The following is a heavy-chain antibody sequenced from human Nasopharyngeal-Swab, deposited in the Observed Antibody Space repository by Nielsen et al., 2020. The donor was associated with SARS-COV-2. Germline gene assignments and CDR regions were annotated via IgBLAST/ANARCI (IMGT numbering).Heavy chain of an antibody. Sequence: GGSLRLSCAAAGFTFSSYAMTWVRQAPGKGLEWVSGVAGSGYGNNYADSVKGRFTISRDNAKNTLYLQMNSLRAEDTAVYYCARKDVFAYGVDAFDIWGQGTMVTVSS. CDR1: GFTFSSYA. D-gene: IGHD3-10*01. J-gene: IGHJ3*02. V-gene: IGHV3-23*01. CDR3: ARKDVFAYGVDAFDI. CDR2: VAGSGYGN.